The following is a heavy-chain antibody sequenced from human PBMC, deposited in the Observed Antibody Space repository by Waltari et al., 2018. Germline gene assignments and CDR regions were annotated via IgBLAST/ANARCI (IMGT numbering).Heavy chain of an antibody. CDR3: AREGGNFNWMDP. J-gene: IGHJ5*02. CDR2: IWHDGSKT. D-gene: IGHD4-4*01. Sequence: QFQLLESVGGVVQPGTSLNLSCVASGFTFGTPGMHWVRQAPGKGLEWVAVIWHDGSKTYYADSVKGRFTISRDDSKNMFYLQMNSLRVEDTAMYYCAREGGNFNWMDPWGQGTLVTVS. V-gene: IGHV3-33*01. CDR1: GFTFGTPG.